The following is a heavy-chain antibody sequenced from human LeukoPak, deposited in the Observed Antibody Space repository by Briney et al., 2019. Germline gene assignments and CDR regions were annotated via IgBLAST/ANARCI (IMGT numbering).Heavy chain of an antibody. CDR3: ARDTDFYGNYYYYYMDV. CDR1: GYTFTDYY. Sequence: EASVKVSCKASGYTFTDYYMHWVRQAPGQGLEWMGWINPYSGGTNYAQKFQGRVTMTRDTSISTAYMELSRLRSDDTAVYYCARDTDFYGNYYYYYMDVWGKGTTVTVSS. D-gene: IGHD2/OR15-2a*01. CDR2: INPYSGGT. J-gene: IGHJ6*03. V-gene: IGHV1-2*02.